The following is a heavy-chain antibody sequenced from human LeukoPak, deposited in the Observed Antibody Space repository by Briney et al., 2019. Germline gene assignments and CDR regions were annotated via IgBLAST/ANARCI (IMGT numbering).Heavy chain of an antibody. CDR1: GFSFSSNW. J-gene: IGHJ4*02. CDR2: ISFDGSNK. Sequence: GGSLRLSCTASGFSFSSNWMAWVRQAPGKGLEWVAFISFDGSNKYYADSVKGRFTISRDNSKNTLYLQMNSLRGEDTAMYHCAKDSSHFGSFDHWGQGTLVTVSS. V-gene: IGHV3-30*18. CDR3: AKDSSHFGSFDH. D-gene: IGHD3-3*02.